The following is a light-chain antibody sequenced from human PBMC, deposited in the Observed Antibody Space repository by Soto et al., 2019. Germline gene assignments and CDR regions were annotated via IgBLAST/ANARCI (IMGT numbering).Light chain of an antibody. CDR1: QRISSW. V-gene: IGKV1-5*01. CDR2: DAS. CDR3: QQYDNYPYT. J-gene: IGKJ2*01. Sequence: DIQMTQSPSTLSASVGDRVTITCRASQRISSWLAWYQQKPGKAPKLLIYDASSLESGVPSRFSGSGSGTEVTLTISSLQPDDFATYYCQQYDNYPYTFGQGTKLEIK.